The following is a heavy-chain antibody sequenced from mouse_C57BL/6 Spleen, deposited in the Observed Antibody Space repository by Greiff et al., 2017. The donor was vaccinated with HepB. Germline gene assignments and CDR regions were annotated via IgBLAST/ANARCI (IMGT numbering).Heavy chain of an antibody. J-gene: IGHJ4*01. CDR1: GYTFTSYW. CDR3: AREITTARDYAMDY. D-gene: IGHD1-2*01. Sequence: VKLQQPGAELVRPGTPVKLSCKASGYTFTSYWMHWVKQRPGQGLEWIGVIDPSDSYTNYNQKFKGKATLTVDTSSSTAYMQLSSLTSEDSAVYYCAREITTARDYAMDYWGQGTSVTVSS. V-gene: IGHV1-59*01. CDR2: IDPSDSYT.